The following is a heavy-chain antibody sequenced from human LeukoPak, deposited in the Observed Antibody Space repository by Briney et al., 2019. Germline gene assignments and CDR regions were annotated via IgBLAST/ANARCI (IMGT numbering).Heavy chain of an antibody. J-gene: IGHJ4*02. CDR3: AKDESSKYHLLSPSIDY. CDR1: GFTFSSYA. CDR2: ISYDGSNK. V-gene: IGHV3-30-3*01. Sequence: PGRSLRLSCAASGFTFSSYAMHWVRQAPGKGLEWVAVISYDGSNKYYADSVKGRFTISRDNSKNTLYLHMNSPRAEDTAVYYCAKDESSKYHLLSPSIDYWGQGTLVTVSS. D-gene: IGHD3-16*02.